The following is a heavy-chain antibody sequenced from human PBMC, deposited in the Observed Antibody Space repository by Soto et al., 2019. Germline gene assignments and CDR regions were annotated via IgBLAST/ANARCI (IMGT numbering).Heavy chain of an antibody. J-gene: IGHJ4*02. V-gene: IGHV2-5*02. Sequence: QITLKESGPPLVSPAQTLTLTCAFSGFSLTTTSMGVAWIRQPPGKALEWLALIYWDDDQRYSPSLKDRRTISKDTSRSRVVLTISNMNPEDTGTYFCAHAGDYDLLSFDHWGPGTLVTVSS. CDR2: IYWDDDQ. CDR3: AHAGDYDLLSFDH. D-gene: IGHD4-17*01. CDR1: GFSLTTTSMG.